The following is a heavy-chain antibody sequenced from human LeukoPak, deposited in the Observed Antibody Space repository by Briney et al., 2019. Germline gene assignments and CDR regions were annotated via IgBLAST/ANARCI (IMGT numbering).Heavy chain of an antibody. CDR2: VYHSGST. CDR3: ARGSSREACPFDH. D-gene: IGHD6-6*01. CDR1: GTSITWGYY. V-gene: IGHV4-38-2*02. J-gene: IGHJ4*02. Sequence: SETLSLTCSVSGTSITWGYYWGWIRQPPGKGLEWIASVYHSGSTDYNPSLKSRVTMSVDTSNNHFSLKLSSVTAADTAVYYCARGSSREACPFDHWGQGTLVTVSS.